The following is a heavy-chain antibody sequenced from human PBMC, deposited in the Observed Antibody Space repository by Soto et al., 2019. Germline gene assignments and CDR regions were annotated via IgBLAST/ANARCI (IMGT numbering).Heavy chain of an antibody. V-gene: IGHV4-4*07. CDR2: IYTDGTT. J-gene: IGHJ4*02. Sequence: QVQLQGSGPGQVKPSETLSLTYTVSGDSISDYFYWSWIRQPAGKGLEWLGLIYTDGTTKYNLSLKSRVTLSLDKSKNQFSLRLSSVTAADTAVYYFAREVRGGFTGIFDQWGRGSRVTVSS. D-gene: IGHD2-15*01. CDR3: AREVRGGFTGIFDQ. CDR1: GDSISDYFY.